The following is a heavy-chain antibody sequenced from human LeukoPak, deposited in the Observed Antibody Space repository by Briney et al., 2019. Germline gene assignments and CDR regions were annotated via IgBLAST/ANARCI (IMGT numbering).Heavy chain of an antibody. CDR2: FSYSGST. Sequence: SETLSLTCTVSGGSISGYYWIWIRQPPAKGLEWMGYFSYSGSTRYNPSLKSRVTMSVDTSKNQLSLRLISVAAADTAVYYCARMYRGTSCYFDFWGQGTLVTVSS. V-gene: IGHV4-59*01. CDR1: GGSISGYY. J-gene: IGHJ4*02. D-gene: IGHD1-26*01. CDR3: ARMYRGTSCYFDF.